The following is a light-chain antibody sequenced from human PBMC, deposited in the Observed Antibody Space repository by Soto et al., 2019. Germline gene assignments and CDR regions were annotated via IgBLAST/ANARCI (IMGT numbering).Light chain of an antibody. J-gene: IGKJ1*01. V-gene: IGKV3-15*01. Sequence: ELLMTHSPAIVSVSPGERATLSCRASQRVSTNLAWYQQKPGQAPRLLIQGASTRASGVSPTFSGSGSGTEFTRTISSLQPEEFAVYYCQQYHKWPLTFG. CDR1: QRVSTN. CDR3: QQYHKWPLT. CDR2: GAS.